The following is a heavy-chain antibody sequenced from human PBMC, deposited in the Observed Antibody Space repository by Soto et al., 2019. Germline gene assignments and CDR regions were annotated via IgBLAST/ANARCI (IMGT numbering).Heavy chain of an antibody. J-gene: IGHJ4*02. V-gene: IGHV3-9*01. CDR3: AKDHDEDFGYDLDYFNY. Sequence: EVQLVESGGGLVQPGRSLRLSCAASGFTFDDYAMHWVRQAPGKGLEWVSGISWEGGSIGYADSVKGRFTISRDNAKNSLYLQMNSLRAEDTALYYCAKDHDEDFGYDLDYFNYWGQGTLVNVSS. CDR1: GFTFDDYA. D-gene: IGHD5-12*01. CDR2: ISWEGGSI.